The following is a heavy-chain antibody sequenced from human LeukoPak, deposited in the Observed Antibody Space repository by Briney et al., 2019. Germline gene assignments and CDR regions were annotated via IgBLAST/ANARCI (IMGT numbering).Heavy chain of an antibody. J-gene: IGHJ4*02. D-gene: IGHD2-21*01. CDR2: INHSGST. V-gene: IGHV4-34*01. CDR1: GGSFSGYY. CDR3: ARHLGTSVVIFDY. Sequence: SETLSLTCAVYGGSFSGYYWSWIRQPPGKGLEWIGEINHSGSTNYNPSLKSRVTISVDTSKNQFSLKLSSVTAADTAVYYCARHLGTSVVIFDYWGQGTLVTVSS.